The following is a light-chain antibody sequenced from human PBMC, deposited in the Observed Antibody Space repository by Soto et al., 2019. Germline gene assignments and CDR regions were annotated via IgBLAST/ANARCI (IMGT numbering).Light chain of an antibody. V-gene: IGLV1-44*01. CDR2: NND. J-gene: IGLJ3*02. CDR1: SSNIGSDI. CDR3: ASWDDSVWV. Sequence: QSVLTQPPSASGTPGQRGTISCSGSSSNIGSDIISWYQQLPGTAPKLLIYNNDHRPSGLPDRFSGSKSGTSASLAISGLQSDDEADYYCASWDDSVWVFGGGTKVTVL.